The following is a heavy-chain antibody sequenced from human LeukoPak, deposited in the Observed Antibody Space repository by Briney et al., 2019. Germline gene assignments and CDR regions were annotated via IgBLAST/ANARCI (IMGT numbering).Heavy chain of an antibody. D-gene: IGHD3-22*01. CDR2: MNPSGST. CDR1: GGSFSGYY. V-gene: IGHV4-34*01. J-gene: IGHJ6*03. CDR3: ARGRQDVTMIVVVMAAVSYYLDV. Sequence: SETLSLTCAVYGGSFSGYYWTWIRQTPEKGLEWIGEMNPSGSTSYNPSLKSRVTISVDTSKNQFSLKLSSVTAADMAVYYCARGRQDVTMIVVVMAAVSYYLDVWGKGTTVTVS.